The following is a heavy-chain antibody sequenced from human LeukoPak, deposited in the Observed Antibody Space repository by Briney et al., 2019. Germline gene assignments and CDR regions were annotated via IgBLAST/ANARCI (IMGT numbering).Heavy chain of an antibody. D-gene: IGHD3-10*01. CDR1: GGSISSYY. J-gene: IGHJ4*02. V-gene: IGHV4-59*08. Sequence: SSETLSLTCTVSGGSISSYYWSWIRQPPGKGLEWIGYIYYSGSTNYNPSLKSRVTISVDTSRNQFSLKLSSVTAADTAVYYCARYRAYYYGSGSYYSLFDYWGQGTLVTVSS. CDR2: IYYSGST. CDR3: ARYRAYYYGSGSYYSLFDY.